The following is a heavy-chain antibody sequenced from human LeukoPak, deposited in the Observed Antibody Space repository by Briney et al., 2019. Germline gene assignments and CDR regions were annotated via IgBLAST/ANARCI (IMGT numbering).Heavy chain of an antibody. Sequence: SETLSLTCTVSGYSISSGYYWGWLRQPPGKGLEWIGSIYHSGSTYYNPSLKSRVTISVDTSKNQFSLKLSSVTAADTAVYYCARVGSGSYYKGEFDYWGQGTLVTVSS. D-gene: IGHD3-10*01. J-gene: IGHJ4*02. CDR3: ARVGSGSYYKGEFDY. CDR2: IYHSGST. V-gene: IGHV4-38-2*02. CDR1: GYSISSGYY.